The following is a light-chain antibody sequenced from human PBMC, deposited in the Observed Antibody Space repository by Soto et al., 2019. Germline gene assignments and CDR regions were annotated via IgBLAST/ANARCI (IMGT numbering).Light chain of an antibody. Sequence: AIQMTQSPSSLSASVGDRVTITCRASQHIGTELGWYQQKPGKAPELLIYASSILQSGVPPRFSGSGSGTDFTLTISSLQPEDFATYYCLQDYSYPRTFGQGTRVESK. J-gene: IGKJ1*01. CDR1: QHIGTE. CDR2: ASS. CDR3: LQDYSYPRT. V-gene: IGKV1-6*01.